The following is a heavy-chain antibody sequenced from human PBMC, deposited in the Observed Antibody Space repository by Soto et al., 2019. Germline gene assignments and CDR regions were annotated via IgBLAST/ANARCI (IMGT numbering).Heavy chain of an antibody. V-gene: IGHV3-33*01. D-gene: IGHD3-9*01. CDR3: ARGLLTGYYSAFDI. Sequence: PGGSLRLSCAASGFTFSSYGMHWVRQAPGKGLEWVAVIWYDGSNKYYADSVKGRFTISRDNSKNTLYLQMNSLRAEDTAVYYCARGLLTGYYSAFDIWGQGTMVTVSS. J-gene: IGHJ3*02. CDR2: IWYDGSNK. CDR1: GFTFSSYG.